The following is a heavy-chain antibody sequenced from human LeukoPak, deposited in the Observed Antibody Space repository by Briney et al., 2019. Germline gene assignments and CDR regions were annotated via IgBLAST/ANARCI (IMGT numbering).Heavy chain of an antibody. CDR2: IYYSGST. CDR1: GGSISSYY. D-gene: IGHD1-26*01. J-gene: IGHJ4*02. V-gene: IGHV4-59*08. Sequence: PSETLSLTCTVSGGSISSYYWSWIRQPPGKGLEWIGYIYYSGSTNYNPSLKSRVTISVDTSKNQFSLKLSSVTAADTAVYYCASHSGSMDYWGQGTLVTVSS. CDR3: ASHSGSMDY.